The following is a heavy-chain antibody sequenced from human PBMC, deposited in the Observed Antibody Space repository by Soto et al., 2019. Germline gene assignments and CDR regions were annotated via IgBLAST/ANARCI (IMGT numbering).Heavy chain of an antibody. CDR1: GGTFSRYA. Sequence: AVKVSFKASGGTFSRYAISWLRQAPGQGLEWMGGIIPIFGTANYAQKFQGRVTITADKYTSTAYMELSSLRSEDTAVYYCARDGGYCSSTSCPGDYWGQGTLVTVSS. V-gene: IGHV1-69*06. CDR2: IIPIFGTA. CDR3: ARDGGYCSSTSCPGDY. D-gene: IGHD2-2*01. J-gene: IGHJ4*02.